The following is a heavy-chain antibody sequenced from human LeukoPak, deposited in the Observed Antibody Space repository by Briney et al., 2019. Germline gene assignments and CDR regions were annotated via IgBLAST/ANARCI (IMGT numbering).Heavy chain of an antibody. D-gene: IGHD6-19*01. Sequence: ASVKVSCKASGYTFTSYDINWVRQATGQGLEWMGWMNPNSGNTGYAQKVQGRVTITRNTSISTAYMELSSLRSEDTAVYYCARAVAGFRNAFDIWGQGTMVTVSS. J-gene: IGHJ3*02. CDR1: GYTFTSYD. V-gene: IGHV1-8*03. CDR3: ARAVAGFRNAFDI. CDR2: MNPNSGNT.